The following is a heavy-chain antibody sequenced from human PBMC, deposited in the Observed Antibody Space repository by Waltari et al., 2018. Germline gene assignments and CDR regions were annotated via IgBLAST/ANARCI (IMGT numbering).Heavy chain of an antibody. V-gene: IGHV3-23*01. CDR3: AKGDDYGDYVWWYFDL. D-gene: IGHD4-17*01. Sequence: EVQLLESGGGLVQPGGSLRLSCAASGFTFSSYAMSWVRQAPGKGREWVSAISGIGGSTYYADSVKVRFTISRDNSKNTLYLQMNSLRAEDTAVYYCAKGDDYGDYVWWYFDLWGRGTLVTVSS. CDR1: GFTFSSYA. J-gene: IGHJ2*01. CDR2: ISGIGGST.